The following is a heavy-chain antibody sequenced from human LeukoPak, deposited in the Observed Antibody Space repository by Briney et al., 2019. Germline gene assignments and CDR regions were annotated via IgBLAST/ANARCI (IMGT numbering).Heavy chain of an antibody. CDR2: IYYSGST. Sequence: SETLSLTCTVSGGSISSYYWSWIRQPPGKGLEWIGYIYYSGSTNYNPSLKSRVTISVDTSKNQFSLKLSSVTAADTAVYYCARVLWFGESHWYFDLWGRGTLVTVSS. V-gene: IGHV4-59*01. CDR3: ARVLWFGESHWYFDL. J-gene: IGHJ2*01. CDR1: GGSISSYY. D-gene: IGHD3-10*01.